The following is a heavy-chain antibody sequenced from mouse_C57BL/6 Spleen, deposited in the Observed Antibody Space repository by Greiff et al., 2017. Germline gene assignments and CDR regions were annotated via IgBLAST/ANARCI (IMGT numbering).Heavy chain of an antibody. J-gene: IGHJ1*03. D-gene: IGHD1-1*01. Sequence: VQLQQSGPELVKPGASVKISCKASGYSFTSYYIHWVKQRPGQGLEWIGWIYPGSGNTKYNEKFKGKATLTADTSSSTAYMQLSSLTSEDTAVYYCARSGYYGSRYGYFDVWGTGTTVTVSS. CDR1: GYSFTSYY. CDR3: ARSGYYGSRYGYFDV. CDR2: IYPGSGNT. V-gene: IGHV1-66*01.